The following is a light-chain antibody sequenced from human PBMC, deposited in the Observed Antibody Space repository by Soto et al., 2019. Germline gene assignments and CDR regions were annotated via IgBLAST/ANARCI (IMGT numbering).Light chain of an antibody. Sequence: IQVTPSPSALSASAGDRVTITCRASQSVSGWLAWYQQKPGKAPKVLIYDASNLQSGVPSRFSGSGYGTEFSLTISSLQPDDFATYYCQQYSGYPLTFGGGTKVDI. CDR3: QQYSGYPLT. J-gene: IGKJ4*01. CDR1: QSVSGW. CDR2: DAS. V-gene: IGKV1-5*01.